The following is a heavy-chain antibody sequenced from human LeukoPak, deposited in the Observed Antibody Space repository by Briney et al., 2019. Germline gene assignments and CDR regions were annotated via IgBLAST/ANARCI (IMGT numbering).Heavy chain of an antibody. J-gene: IGHJ4*02. CDR2: IYYSGST. D-gene: IGHD3-22*01. CDR1: GGSISSSSYY. Sequence: PSETLSLTCTVSGGSISSSSYYWGWIRQPPGKGLEWIGSIYYSGSTYYNPSLKSRVTISVDTSKNQFSLKLSSVTAADTAVYYCARHTDASYYYDSSGYLDYWGQGTLVTVSS. V-gene: IGHV4-39*01. CDR3: ARHTDASYYYDSSGYLDY.